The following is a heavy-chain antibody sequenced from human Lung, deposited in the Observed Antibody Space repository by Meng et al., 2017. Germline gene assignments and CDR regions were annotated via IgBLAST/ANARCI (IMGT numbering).Heavy chain of an antibody. CDR3: ARGPTTMAHDFDY. Sequence: QVQPPQGGAGLLKPSETLSLTCVVSGGSFSDYYWSWIRQPPGKGLEWIGEINHSGSTNYNPSLESRATISVDTSQNNLSLKLSSVTAADSAVYYCARGPTTMAHDFDYWGQGTLVTVSS. D-gene: IGHD4-11*01. J-gene: IGHJ4*02. CDR1: GGSFSDYY. CDR2: INHSGST. V-gene: IGHV4-34*01.